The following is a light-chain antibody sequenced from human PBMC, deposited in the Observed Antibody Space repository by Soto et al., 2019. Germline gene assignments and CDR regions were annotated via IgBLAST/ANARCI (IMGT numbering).Light chain of an antibody. CDR1: SSDVGGYKY. Sequence: QSALTQPPSASGSPGQSVTISCTGTSSDVGGYKYVSWYQQHPGKVPKLMIYEVSKRPSGVPDRFSGSKSGNMASLTVSGLQAEDEADYYCSSYAGSNTDYVFGTGTKVTVL. V-gene: IGLV2-8*01. CDR3: SSYAGSNTDYV. CDR2: EVS. J-gene: IGLJ1*01.